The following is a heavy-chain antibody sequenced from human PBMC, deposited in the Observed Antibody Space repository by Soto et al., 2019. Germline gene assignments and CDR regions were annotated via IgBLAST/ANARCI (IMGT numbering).Heavy chain of an antibody. J-gene: IGHJ6*02. CDR2: ITWNGANT. D-gene: IGHD3-16*01. Sequence: GGSLRLSCAASGFRFDEYNMHWVRQAPGKGLEWLSLITWNGANTYYAYSVKGRFTISRDGTTKSVSLQMTSLKREDTGLYYCARETLSYGSALDVWGQGTTVTVSS. V-gene: IGHV3-43*01. CDR1: GFRFDEYN. CDR3: ARETLSYGSALDV.